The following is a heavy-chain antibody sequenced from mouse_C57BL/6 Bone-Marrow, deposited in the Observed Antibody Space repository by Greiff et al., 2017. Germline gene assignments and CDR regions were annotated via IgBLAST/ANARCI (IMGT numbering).Heavy chain of an antibody. D-gene: IGHD1-1*01. V-gene: IGHV5-6*01. J-gene: IGHJ4*01. CDR2: ISSGGSYT. Sequence: EVKVVESGGDLVKPGGSLKLSCAASGFTFSSYGMSWVRQTPDKRLEWVATISSGGSYTYYPDSVKGRFTIYRDNAKNTLYLQMSSLKSEDTAMYYCASPLYYYYAMDYWGQGTSVTVSS. CDR1: GFTFSSYG. CDR3: ASPLYYYYAMDY.